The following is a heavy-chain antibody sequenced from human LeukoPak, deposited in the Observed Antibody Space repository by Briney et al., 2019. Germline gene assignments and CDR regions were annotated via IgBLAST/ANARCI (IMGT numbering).Heavy chain of an antibody. V-gene: IGHV4-34*01. J-gene: IGHJ5*02. CDR2: INHSGST. CDR3: AREPGTSYCSGGSSYRGWFDP. Sequence: SETLSLTCAVYGGSFSGYYWSWIRQPPGKGLEWIGEINHSGSTNYNPSLKSRVTISVDTSKNQFSLKLSSVTAADTAVYYCAREPGTSYCSGGSSYRGWFDPWGQGTLVTVSS. D-gene: IGHD2-15*01. CDR1: GGSFSGYY.